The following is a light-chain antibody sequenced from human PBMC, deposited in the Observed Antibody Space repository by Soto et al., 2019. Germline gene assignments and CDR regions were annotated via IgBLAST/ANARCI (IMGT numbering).Light chain of an antibody. V-gene: IGLV2-14*01. CDR1: SSDVGAYNH. Sequence: QSALNQPASVSGSPGQSITISCTGTSSDVGAYNHVSWYQHHPGKAPKVMIYEVSNRPSGVSDRFSGSKSGNTASLTISGLQAEDEADYYCMSYTTSDTFWVLGGGTKLTVL. J-gene: IGLJ3*02. CDR3: MSYTTSDTFWV. CDR2: EVS.